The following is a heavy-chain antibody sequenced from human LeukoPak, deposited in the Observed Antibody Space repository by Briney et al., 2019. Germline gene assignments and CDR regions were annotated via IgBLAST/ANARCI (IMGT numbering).Heavy chain of an antibody. CDR2: IIPIFGTA. CDR3: ARSRGDGYNYPFDY. V-gene: IGHV1-69*05. Sequence: GASVKVSCKASGGTFSSYAISWVRQAPAQRLEWIGGIIPIFGTANYAQKFQGRVTITTNESTSTAYMELSSLGPEDTAVYYCARSRGDGYNYPFDYWGQGTLVTVSS. CDR1: GGTFSSYA. D-gene: IGHD5-24*01. J-gene: IGHJ4*02.